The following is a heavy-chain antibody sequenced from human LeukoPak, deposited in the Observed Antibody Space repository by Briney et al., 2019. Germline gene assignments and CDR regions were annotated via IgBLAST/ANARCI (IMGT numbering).Heavy chain of an antibody. V-gene: IGHV4-59*01. J-gene: IGHJ4*02. CDR2: IYYSGST. Sequence: TSETLSLTCTVSGGSISSYYWSWIRQPPGQGLEWIGYIYYSGSTNYNPSLKSRVTISVDTSKNQFSLKLSSVTAADTAVYYCARQRYQLDYWGQGTLVTVSS. CDR1: GGSISSYY. D-gene: IGHD2-2*01. CDR3: ARQRYQLDY.